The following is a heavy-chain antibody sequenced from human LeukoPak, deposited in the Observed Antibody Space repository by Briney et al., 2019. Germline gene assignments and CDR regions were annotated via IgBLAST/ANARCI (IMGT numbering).Heavy chain of an antibody. D-gene: IGHD5-24*01. CDR3: TRVGYIDEGIDY. CDR2: IKQDGSKK. V-gene: IGHV3-7*04. J-gene: IGHJ4*02. CDR1: GFIFSNYG. Sequence: GGSLRLSCAASGFIFSNYGMNWVRQAPGKGLEWVANIKQDGSKKSYVDSVKGRFTISRDNAKNSLYLQMNSLRAEDTAIYYCTRVGYIDEGIDYWGQGTLVTVSS.